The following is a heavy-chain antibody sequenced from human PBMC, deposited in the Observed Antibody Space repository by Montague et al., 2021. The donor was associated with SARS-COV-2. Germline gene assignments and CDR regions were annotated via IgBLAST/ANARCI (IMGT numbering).Heavy chain of an antibody. CDR2: ISSSGSNK. V-gene: IGHV3-48*03. CDR1: GFTFSSYQ. CDR3: TRDPGIAEADSWFDY. D-gene: IGHD6-19*01. Sequence: SLRLSCAASGFTFSSYQMNWVRQAPGKGLEWVSYISSSGSNKNDADSVKGRFTISRDNAKNSLYLQMNSLRAEDTAVYYCTRDPGIAEADSWFDYWGQGTLVTVSS. J-gene: IGHJ4*02.